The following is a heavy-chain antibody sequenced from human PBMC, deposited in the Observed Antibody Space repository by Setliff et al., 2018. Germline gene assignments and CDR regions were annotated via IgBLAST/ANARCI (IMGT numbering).Heavy chain of an antibody. J-gene: IGHJ3*02. CDR2: SNHSGGT. D-gene: IGHD3-10*01. CDR1: GESFSNNY. CDR3: ARRWNFGPYGSGIHDAFDM. Sequence: SETLSLTCSVYGESFSNNYWSWIRQPPGKGLEWIGESNHSGGTSYNPSLKSRLTMSVDTSKNQFSLKLNSVTAADTAVYYCARRWNFGPYGSGIHDAFDMWGQGTMVTVSS. V-gene: IGHV4-34*01.